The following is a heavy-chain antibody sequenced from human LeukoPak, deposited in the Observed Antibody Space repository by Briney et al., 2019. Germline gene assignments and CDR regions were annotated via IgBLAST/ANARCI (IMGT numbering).Heavy chain of an antibody. CDR2: ISDRGSSK. J-gene: IGHJ2*01. D-gene: IGHD1-26*01. CDR1: GFNFGDFY. V-gene: IGHV3-11*04. Sequence: PGGSLRLSCAASGFNFGDFYMSWIRQAPGKGLEFISYISDRGSSKDYVDSVRGQFTISRDNANNSLYLQMNTLRVEDTAIYYCARTIVGATVDWYFDLWGCGTPVTVSS. CDR3: ARTIVGATVDWYFDL.